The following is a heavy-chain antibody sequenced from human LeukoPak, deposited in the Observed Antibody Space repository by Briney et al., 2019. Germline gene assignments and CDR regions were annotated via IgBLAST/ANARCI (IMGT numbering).Heavy chain of an antibody. Sequence: SVKVSRKASGGTFSSYAISWVRQAPGQGLEWMGRIIPILGIANYAQKFQGRVTITADKSTSTAYMELSSLRSEDTAVYYCARGRGYYDSSGYFDWFDPWGQGTLVTVSS. V-gene: IGHV1-69*04. D-gene: IGHD3-22*01. J-gene: IGHJ5*02. CDR1: GGTFSSYA. CDR3: ARGRGYYDSSGYFDWFDP. CDR2: IIPILGIA.